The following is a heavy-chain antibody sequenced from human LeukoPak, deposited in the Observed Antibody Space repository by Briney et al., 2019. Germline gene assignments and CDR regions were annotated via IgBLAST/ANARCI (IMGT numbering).Heavy chain of an antibody. J-gene: IGHJ5*02. V-gene: IGHV3-23*01. CDR2: ISTRGGST. Sequence: TGGSLRLSCAASGFTFSTYAMSRVRQAPGKGPEWVSTISTRGGSTWYADSIKGRFTISRDNSKYTLYLQMHSLRAEDSAIYYCAILRDFRWFDPWGQGTLVTVSS. CDR3: AILRDFRWFDP. D-gene: IGHD3-3*01. CDR1: GFTFSTYA.